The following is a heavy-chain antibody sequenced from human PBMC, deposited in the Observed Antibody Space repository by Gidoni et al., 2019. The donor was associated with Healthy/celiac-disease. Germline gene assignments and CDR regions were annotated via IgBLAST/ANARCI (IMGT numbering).Heavy chain of an antibody. CDR3: ASAIGPPTVTRGGAFDI. J-gene: IGHJ3*02. D-gene: IGHD4-17*01. Sequence: QVQLVQSGAEVKKPGASVKVSCKASGYTFTSYAMHWVRQAPGQRLEWMGWINAGNGNTKYSQKFQGRVTITRDTSASTAYMELSSLRSEDTAVYYCASAIGPPTVTRGGAFDIWGQGTMVTVSS. CDR1: GYTFTSYA. V-gene: IGHV1-3*01. CDR2: INAGNGNT.